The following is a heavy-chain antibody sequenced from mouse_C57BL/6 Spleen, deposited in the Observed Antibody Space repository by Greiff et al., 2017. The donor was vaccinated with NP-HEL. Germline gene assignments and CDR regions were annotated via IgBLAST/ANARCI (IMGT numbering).Heavy chain of an antibody. J-gene: IGHJ3*01. CDR1: GFTFSSYA. D-gene: IGHD1-1*01. CDR3: TMDSPYCSGRPWFAY. CDR2: ISSGGDYI. Sequence: EVQLVESGEGLVKPGGSLKLSCAASGFTFSSYAMSWVRQTPEKRLEWVAYISSGGDYIYYADTVKGRFTISRDNARNTLYLQMSSLKSEDTALYYCTMDSPYCSGRPWFAYWGQGTLVTVSA. V-gene: IGHV5-9-1*02.